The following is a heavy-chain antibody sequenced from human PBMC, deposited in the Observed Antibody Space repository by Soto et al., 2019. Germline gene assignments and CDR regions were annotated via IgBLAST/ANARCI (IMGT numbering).Heavy chain of an antibody. Sequence: PGGSLRLSCAAFGFTFSSYSMHWVRQAPGKGLEWVSGISGSGISTHYADSVKGRFTISRDNSKNTLYLQMNSLRAEDTAVYYCAKDHGLPAVALDYWGQGTLVTVSS. CDR2: ISGSGIST. V-gene: IGHV3-23*01. CDR1: GFTFSSYS. J-gene: IGHJ4*02. D-gene: IGHD6-19*01. CDR3: AKDHGLPAVALDY.